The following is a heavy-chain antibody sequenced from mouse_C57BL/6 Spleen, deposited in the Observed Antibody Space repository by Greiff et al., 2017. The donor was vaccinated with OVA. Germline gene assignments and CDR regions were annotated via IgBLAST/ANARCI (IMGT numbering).Heavy chain of an antibody. D-gene: IGHD1-1*01. CDR1: GYSITSGYY. J-gene: IGHJ1*03. Sequence: EVKLVESGPGLVKPSQSLSLTCSVTGYSITSGYYWNWIRQFPGNKLEWMGYISYDGSNNYNPSLKNRISITRDTSKNQFFLKLNSVTTEDTATYYWARDYGSSYPYFDVWGTGTTVTVSS. CDR2: ISYDGSN. CDR3: ARDYGSSYPYFDV. V-gene: IGHV3-6*01.